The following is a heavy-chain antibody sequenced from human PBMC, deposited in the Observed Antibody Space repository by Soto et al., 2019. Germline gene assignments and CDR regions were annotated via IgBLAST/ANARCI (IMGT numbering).Heavy chain of an antibody. Sequence: SVKVSCKASGGTFSSYAISWVRQAPGQGLEWMGGIIPIFGTANYAQKFQGRVTITADESTSTAYMELSSLRSEDAAVYYCAREVSGDGYNQPAYYFDYWGQGTLVTVSS. V-gene: IGHV1-69*13. J-gene: IGHJ4*02. CDR2: IIPIFGTA. CDR1: GGTFSSYA. CDR3: AREVSGDGYNQPAYYFDY. D-gene: IGHD5-12*01.